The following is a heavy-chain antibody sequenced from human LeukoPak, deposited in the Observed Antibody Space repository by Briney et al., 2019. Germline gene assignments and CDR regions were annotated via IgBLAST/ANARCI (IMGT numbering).Heavy chain of an antibody. V-gene: IGHV6-1*01. CDR3: ARDSSTVTTRHFDY. J-gene: IGHJ4*02. CDR2: TYYRSKWYN. CDR1: GDSVSSNSAA. D-gene: IGHD4-17*01. Sequence: SQTLSLTCAISGDSVSSNSAAWNWIRQSPSRGLEWLGRTYYRSKWYNDYAVSVKSRITINADTYKNQFSLQLNSVTAADTAVYYCARDSSTVTTRHFDYWGQGTLVTVSS.